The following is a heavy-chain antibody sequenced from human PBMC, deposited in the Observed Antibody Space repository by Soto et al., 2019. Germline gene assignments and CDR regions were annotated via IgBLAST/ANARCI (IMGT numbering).Heavy chain of an antibody. D-gene: IGHD3-3*01. V-gene: IGHV3-43*01. CDR1: GFRFDDYN. J-gene: IGHJ6*02. Sequence: GGSLRLSCAASGFRFDDYNIHWVRQAPGKGLEWVSLITWNGVNTYYADSVKGRFTISRDGTTESVSLQMTSLKREDTGLYYCARETLSFGSALDVWGQGTMVTVSS. CDR3: ARETLSFGSALDV. CDR2: ITWNGVNT.